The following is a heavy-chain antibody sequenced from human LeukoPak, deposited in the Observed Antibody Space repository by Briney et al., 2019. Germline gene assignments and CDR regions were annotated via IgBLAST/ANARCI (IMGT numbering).Heavy chain of an antibody. CDR2: IYPGDSDT. V-gene: IGHV5-51*01. J-gene: IGHJ5*02. CDR3: ARSYYDSSGYYPGWFDP. D-gene: IGHD3-22*01. Sequence: PGESLQISCKGSGYSFTSYWIGWVRQMPGKGLEWMGIIYPGDSDTRYSPSFQGQVTISADKSISTAYLQWSSLKASDTAMYYCARSYYDSSGYYPGWFDPWGQGTLVTVSS. CDR1: GYSFTSYW.